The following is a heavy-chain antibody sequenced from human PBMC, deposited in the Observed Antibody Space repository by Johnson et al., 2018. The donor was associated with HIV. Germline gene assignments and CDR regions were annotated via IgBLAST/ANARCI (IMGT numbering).Heavy chain of an antibody. V-gene: IGHV3-30*04. J-gene: IGHJ3*02. CDR1: GFTFSSYA. CDR3: ARGSRLTGTTVAFDI. D-gene: IGHD1-7*01. Sequence: QVQLVESGGGVVQPGRSLRLSCAASGFTFSSYAMHWVRQAPGKGLEWVSVISASGGSVQYADSVKGRFTISRDNSKNTLYLQMNSLRAEDTAVYYCARGSRLTGTTVAFDIWGQGTMVTVSS. CDR2: ISASGGSV.